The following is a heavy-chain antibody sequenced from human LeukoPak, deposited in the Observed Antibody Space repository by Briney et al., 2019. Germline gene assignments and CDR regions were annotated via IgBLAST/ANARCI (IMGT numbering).Heavy chain of an antibody. J-gene: IGHJ4*02. D-gene: IGHD5-12*01. CDR1: GFTFSSYG. V-gene: IGHV3-33*01. CDR2: IWYDGSNK. Sequence: GGSLRLSCAAPGFTFSSYGMHWVRQAPGKGLEWVAVIWYDGSNKYYADSVKGRFTISRDNSKNTLYLQMNSLRAEDAAVYYCARGLLRYSGYDYGFDYWGQGTLVTVSS. CDR3: ARGLLRYSGYDYGFDY.